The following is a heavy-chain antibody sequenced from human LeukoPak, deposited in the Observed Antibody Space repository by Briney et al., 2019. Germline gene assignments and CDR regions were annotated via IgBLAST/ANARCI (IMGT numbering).Heavy chain of an antibody. J-gene: IGHJ3*02. CDR2: IYYSGST. Sequence: SETLSLTCTVSGGSISNGGFHWSWIRQHPGKGLEWIGHIYYSGSTYYNPSLKSRVSISVDTSKNQFSLKLSSVTAADTAVYYCARDLNYYGSGSYSDGFDIWGQGTVVTVSS. D-gene: IGHD3-10*01. CDR1: GGSISNGGFH. CDR3: ARDLNYYGSGSYSDGFDI. V-gene: IGHV4-31*03.